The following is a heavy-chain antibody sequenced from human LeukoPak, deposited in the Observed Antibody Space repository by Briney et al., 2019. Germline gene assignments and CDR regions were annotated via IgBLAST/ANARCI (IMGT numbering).Heavy chain of an antibody. Sequence: GGSLRLSCAASGFTFSNAWMSWVRQAPGKGLEWVGRIKSNTDGGTTDYAAPVKGRFTISRDDSKNTPYLQMNSLTIEDTAVYYCTTDLSTVAGTFDYWGQGTLVTVSS. D-gene: IGHD6-19*01. V-gene: IGHV3-15*01. CDR1: GFTFSNAW. J-gene: IGHJ4*02. CDR3: TTDLSTVAGTFDY. CDR2: IKSNTDGGTT.